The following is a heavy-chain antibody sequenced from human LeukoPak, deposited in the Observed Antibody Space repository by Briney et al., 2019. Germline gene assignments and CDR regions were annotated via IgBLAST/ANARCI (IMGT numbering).Heavy chain of an antibody. CDR3: ARGRQWRVKGTSDY. J-gene: IGHJ4*02. V-gene: IGHV1-8*01. CDR1: GYTFTSYD. Sequence: ASVKVSCKASGYTFTSYDINWVRQATGQGLEWMGWMNPNSGNTGYAQKFQGRVTMTRNTSISTAYMELSSLRSEDTAVYYCARGRQWRVKGTSDYWGQGTLVTVSS. CDR2: MNPNSGNT. D-gene: IGHD6-19*01.